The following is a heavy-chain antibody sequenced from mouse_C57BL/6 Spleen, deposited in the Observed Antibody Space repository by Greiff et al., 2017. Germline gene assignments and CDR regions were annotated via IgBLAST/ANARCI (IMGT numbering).Heavy chain of an antibody. CDR1: GYTFTSYW. CDR2: IDPSDSYT. D-gene: IGHD1-1*01. V-gene: IGHV1-59*01. J-gene: IGHJ2*01. Sequence: VQLQQPGAELVRPGTSVMLSCKASGYTFTSYWMHWVKQRPGQGLEWIGVIDPSDSYTNYNQKFKGKATLTVDTSSSTAYMQLSSLTSEDSAVYYCARYRGSLDYWGQGTTLTVSS. CDR3: ARYRGSLDY.